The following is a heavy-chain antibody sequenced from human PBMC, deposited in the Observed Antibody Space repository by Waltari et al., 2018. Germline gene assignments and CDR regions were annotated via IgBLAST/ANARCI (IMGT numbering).Heavy chain of an antibody. CDR2: IDHKGAA. CDR3: ARPSVAARLGSLDY. Sequence: QVQLQQWGGGLLRPSETLSLSCSASRGSFRAYHWTWIRPPPGKGLEWIGEIDHKGAATYNPSLEGRVTISVDTSKNQFSLNLTSVTATDTAIYFCARPSVAARLGSLDYWGQGALVTVSS. V-gene: IGHV4-34*01. J-gene: IGHJ4*02. CDR1: RGSFRAYH. D-gene: IGHD3-16*01.